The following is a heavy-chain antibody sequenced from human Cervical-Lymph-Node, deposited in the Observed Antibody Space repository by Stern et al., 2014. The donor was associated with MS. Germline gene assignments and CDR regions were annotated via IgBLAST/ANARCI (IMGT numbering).Heavy chain of an antibody. CDR3: AKKSGSGWYYVS. D-gene: IGHD6-19*01. Sequence: VQLVQSGGGLVQPGGSLRLSCAASGFTFSTYDMSWVRRAPGKGPQFVSAISTTGGTKYYADSVKGRFTISRDNSKNTLYLQMNSLRAEDTAVYYCAKKSGSGWYYVSWGQGSLVTVSS. J-gene: IGHJ5*02. CDR1: GFTFSTYD. V-gene: IGHV3-23*04. CDR2: ISTTGGTK.